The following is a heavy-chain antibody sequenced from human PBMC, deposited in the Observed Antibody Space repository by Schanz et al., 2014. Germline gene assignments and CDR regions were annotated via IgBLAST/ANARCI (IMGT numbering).Heavy chain of an antibody. V-gene: IGHV3-13*04. CDR1: GFGIRNHD. D-gene: IGHD5-12*01. CDR3: ASPSGYSDYGTYFDF. CDR2: IGTAGDT. Sequence: EVQLVESGGGLVQPGGSLRLSCAASGFGIRNHDMHGVRQATGAGLEWVSAIGTAGDTFYLDSVKGRFTISRDNSRNTLYLQMNSLRTEDTAVYYCASPSGYSDYGTYFDFWGQGTLVTVSS. J-gene: IGHJ4*02.